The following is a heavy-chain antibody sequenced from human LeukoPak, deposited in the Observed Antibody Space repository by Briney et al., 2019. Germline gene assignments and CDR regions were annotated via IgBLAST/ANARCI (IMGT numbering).Heavy chain of an antibody. CDR3: ARNRYYDGGWFDP. V-gene: IGHV3-11*01. J-gene: IGHJ5*02. CDR1: GFTFSDYY. CDR2: ISSSGSTI. D-gene: IGHD3-22*01. Sequence: PGGSLRLSCAASGFTFSDYYMSWIRQAPGKGLEWVSYISSSGSTIYHADSVKGRFTISRDNAKNSLYLQMDSLRAEDTAVYYCARNRYYDGGWFDPWGQGTLVTVSS.